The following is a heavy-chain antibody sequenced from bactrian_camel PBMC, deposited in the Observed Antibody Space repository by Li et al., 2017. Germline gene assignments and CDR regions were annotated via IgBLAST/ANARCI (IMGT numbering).Heavy chain of an antibody. V-gene: IGHV3S40*01. CDR3: VSAESADSKDTCTSWEE. D-gene: IGHD2*01. Sequence: VQLVESGGGLVQPGGSLRLSCAVSGFTFSSYHMNWVRQAPGKGLEWVSTIIAGAGSTYYTDSMKGRFTVSQDNAKNTVYLQIDSLKPEDTGMYYCVSAESADSKDTCTSWEEWGRGTQVTVS. J-gene: IGHJ4*01. CDR2: IIAGAGST. CDR1: GFTFSSYH.